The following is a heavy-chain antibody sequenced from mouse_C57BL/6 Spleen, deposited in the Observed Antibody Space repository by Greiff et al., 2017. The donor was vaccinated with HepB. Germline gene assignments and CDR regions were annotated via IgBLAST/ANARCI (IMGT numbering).Heavy chain of an antibody. CDR2: ISSGSSTI. Sequence: EVKLVESGGSLVKPGGSLKLSCAASGFTFSDYGMHWVRQAPEKGLEWVAYISSGSSTIYYADTVKGRFTISRDNAKNTLFLQMTSLRSEATAMYYCARLRAMDYWGQGTSVTVSS. J-gene: IGHJ4*01. V-gene: IGHV5-17*01. CDR1: GFTFSDYG. CDR3: ARLRAMDY.